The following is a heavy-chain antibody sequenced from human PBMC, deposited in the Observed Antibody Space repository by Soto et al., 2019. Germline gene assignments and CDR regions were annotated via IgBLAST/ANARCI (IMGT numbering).Heavy chain of an antibody. CDR1: GGSISSYY. CDR3: ARHEATIWFDY. CDR2: IHYSGNT. D-gene: IGHD5-12*01. J-gene: IGHJ4*02. Sequence: SETLSLTCTVSGGSISSYYWSWIRQTPGKGLEWIGYIHYSGNTNYNPSLKSRVTISVDTSKNEFSLKLSSVTAADTAVYYCARHEATIWFDYWGQGTLVTVS. V-gene: IGHV4-59*08.